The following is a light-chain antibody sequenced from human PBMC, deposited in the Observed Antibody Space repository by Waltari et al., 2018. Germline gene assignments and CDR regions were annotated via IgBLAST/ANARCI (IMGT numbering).Light chain of an antibody. J-gene: IGLJ3*02. CDR3: QSYDISLNGWV. V-gene: IGLV1-40*01. CDR1: SSNIGTGYE. CDR2: DNR. Sequence: QSVLTQPPSVSGAPGQRVTISCTGNSSNIGTGYEVHWYQQFPRTAPRLLIFDNRNRPAGVPDRFSGSKSGTSASLAITGLQAEDEADYYCQSYDISLNGWVFGGGTKLTVL.